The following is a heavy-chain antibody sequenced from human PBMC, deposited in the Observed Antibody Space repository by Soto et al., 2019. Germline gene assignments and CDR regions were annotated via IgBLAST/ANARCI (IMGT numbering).Heavy chain of an antibody. CDR1: GDSISRSTNW. J-gene: IGHJ6*02. D-gene: IGHD3-3*01. V-gene: IGHV4-4*02. CDR2: IYPSGSA. CDR3: ARDHPIFGVPQRYYGMDV. Sequence: SETLSLTCAVSGDSISRSTNWWSWVRQPPGKGLEWIGEIYPSGSANYNPSLKSRVTISVDTSKNLFSLKLNSVTAADTAVYYCARDHPIFGVPQRYYGMDVWGQGTTVTVSS.